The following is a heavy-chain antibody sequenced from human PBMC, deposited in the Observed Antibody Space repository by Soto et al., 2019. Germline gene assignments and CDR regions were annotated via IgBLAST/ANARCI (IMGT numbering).Heavy chain of an antibody. CDR1: GGSISSYY. CDR2: VHHSWGS. D-gene: IGHD1-26*01. CDR3: ARQGFRALHGLVDV. J-gene: IGHJ6*02. V-gene: IGHV4-59*08. Sequence: QVQLQESGPGLVKPSETLSLSCTVSGGSISSYYWSWIRQPPGKGMEWIGYVHHSWGSTYNPSLQSRVAISLDTSKSQFYLQLTSVTATDTAVYYCARQGFRALHGLVDVWGQGTTVTVSS.